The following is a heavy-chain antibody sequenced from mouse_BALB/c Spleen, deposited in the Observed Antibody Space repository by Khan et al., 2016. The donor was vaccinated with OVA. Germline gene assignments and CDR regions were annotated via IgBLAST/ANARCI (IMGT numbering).Heavy chain of an antibody. Sequence: QVQLQQSGAEQAKPGASVKMSCKTSGYTFSSYWMHWVKQRPGQGLEWIGYINPTSGYTEYNEKFKDKATLSADKSSSTAYMQLTSLTSEDSAVYYCARERIDYGGQGTTLTVAS. V-gene: IGHV1-7*01. CDR3: ARERIDY. CDR2: INPTSGYT. J-gene: IGHJ2*01. CDR1: GYTFSSYW.